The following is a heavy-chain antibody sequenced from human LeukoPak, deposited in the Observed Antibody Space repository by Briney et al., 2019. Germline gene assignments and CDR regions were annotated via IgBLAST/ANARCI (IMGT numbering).Heavy chain of an antibody. CDR3: AREHCSGGSCYLPSGY. J-gene: IGHJ4*02. D-gene: IGHD2-15*01. V-gene: IGHV1-2*02. CDR2: INPNSGGT. Sequence: ASVKVYCKASGYTFTGYYMNRVRQAPGQGLEWMGWINPNSGGTNYAQKFQGRVTMTRDTSISTVYMELSRLRSDDTAVYYCAREHCSGGSCYLPSGYWGQGTLVTVSS. CDR1: GYTFTGYY.